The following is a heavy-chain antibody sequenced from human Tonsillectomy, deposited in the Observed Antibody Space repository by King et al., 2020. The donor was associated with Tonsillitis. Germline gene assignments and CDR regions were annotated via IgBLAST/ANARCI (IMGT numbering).Heavy chain of an antibody. J-gene: IGHJ4*02. CDR2: IYFSGST. D-gene: IGHD6-13*01. CDR3: ARYSSPPSYFDY. V-gene: IGHV4-59*01. Sequence: QLQESGPGLVKPSETLSLTCTVSGGSISSYYWSWIRQPPGKGLEWIGYIYFSGSTHYNPSLKSRVTISVDTSKNQFSLKLSSVTAADTAVYYCARYSSPPSYFDYWGQGTLVTVSS. CDR1: GGSISSYY.